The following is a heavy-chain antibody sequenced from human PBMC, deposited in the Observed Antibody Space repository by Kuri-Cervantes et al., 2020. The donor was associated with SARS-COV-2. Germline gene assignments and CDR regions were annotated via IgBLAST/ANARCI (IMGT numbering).Heavy chain of an antibody. CDR2: IWYDGGNK. CDR3: ARCSGITGTDFYYYYGMDV. Sequence: LSLTCAASGFTFSSYGMHWVRQAPGKGLEWVAVIWYDGGNKYYADSVKGRFTISRDNSENTLYLQMNSLRAEDTAVYYCARCSGITGTDFYYYYGMDVWGQGTTVTVSS. D-gene: IGHD1-7*01. CDR1: GFTFSSYG. V-gene: IGHV3-33*01. J-gene: IGHJ6*02.